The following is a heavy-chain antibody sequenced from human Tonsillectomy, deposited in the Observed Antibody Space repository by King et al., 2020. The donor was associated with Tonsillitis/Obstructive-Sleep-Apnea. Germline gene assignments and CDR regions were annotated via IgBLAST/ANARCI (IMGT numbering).Heavy chain of an antibody. J-gene: IGHJ6*03. D-gene: IGHD3-16*02. CDR3: ARGSGVTFGGVIVPVYYYMDV. Sequence: VQLVESGAEVKKPGASVKVSCKASGYTFTSYGISWVRQAPGQGLEWMGWISAYNGNTNYAQILQGRVTMTTDTSTSTAYMELRSLRSDETAVYYCARGSGVTFGGVIVPVYYYMDVWGKGTTVTVSS. CDR2: ISAYNGNT. CDR1: GYTFTSYG. V-gene: IGHV1-18*01.